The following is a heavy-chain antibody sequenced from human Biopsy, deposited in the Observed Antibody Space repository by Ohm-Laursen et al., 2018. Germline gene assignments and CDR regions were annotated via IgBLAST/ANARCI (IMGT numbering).Heavy chain of an antibody. CDR2: ISPYFGNT. CDR1: GYSFTSYG. CDR3: VREGLDCAGGTCYSGPLDP. D-gene: IGHD2-15*01. J-gene: IGHJ4*03. V-gene: IGHV1-18*01. Sequence: ASVKVSCKASGYSFTSYGMNWVRQAPGQGLEWVGWISPYFGNTNSTQKLQARVTLSTETSTDTAYMELRSLRYDDTAIYYCVREGLDCAGGTCYSGPLDPWGQGTLITVSS.